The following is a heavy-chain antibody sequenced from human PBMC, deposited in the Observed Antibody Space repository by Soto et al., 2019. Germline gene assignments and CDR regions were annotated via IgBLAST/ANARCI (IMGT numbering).Heavy chain of an antibody. CDR2: ISANGTFR. Sequence: EVQLVEAGGGLVKPGGSLRLSCAVSGFTFNNYSVNWVRQAPGKGLEWVSSISANGTFRYYADSVRGRFTVSRDNAKSSLYLQMNNLRAEDTAVYFCARYSGTIMPTIVGSYYFDYWGLGTLVTVSS. J-gene: IGHJ4*02. CDR1: GFTFNNYS. V-gene: IGHV3-21*01. CDR3: ARYSGTIMPTIVGSYYFDY. D-gene: IGHD5-12*01.